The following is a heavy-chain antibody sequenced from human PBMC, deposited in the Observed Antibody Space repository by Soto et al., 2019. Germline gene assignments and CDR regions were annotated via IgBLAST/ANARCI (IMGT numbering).Heavy chain of an antibody. CDR3: ARGLILWFGELSRRGGYYYYMDV. D-gene: IGHD3-10*01. CDR1: GGSFSGYQ. Sequence: QVQLQQWGAGLLKPSETLSLTCAVYGGSFSGYQWTWIRQTPGKGLEWIGEINDSGNNNYNPSLKSRVTMLVDTAKNRISLRLSSVTAADTAVYYCARGLILWFGELSRRGGYYYYMDVWGKGTSVTVSS. J-gene: IGHJ6*03. V-gene: IGHV4-34*01. CDR2: INDSGNN.